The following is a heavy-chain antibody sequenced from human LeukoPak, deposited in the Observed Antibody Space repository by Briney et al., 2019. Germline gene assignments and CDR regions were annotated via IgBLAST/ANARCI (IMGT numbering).Heavy chain of an antibody. J-gene: IGHJ4*02. CDR1: GGSISSGGYY. V-gene: IGHV4-31*03. CDR3: ARDRSSGWYHFDY. Sequence: TSETLSFTCTVSGGSISSGGYYWSWIRQHPGKGLEWIGYIYYSGSTYYNPSLKSRVTISVDTSKNQFSLKLSSVTAADTAVYYCARDRSSGWYHFDYWGQGTLVTVSS. D-gene: IGHD6-19*01. CDR2: IYYSGST.